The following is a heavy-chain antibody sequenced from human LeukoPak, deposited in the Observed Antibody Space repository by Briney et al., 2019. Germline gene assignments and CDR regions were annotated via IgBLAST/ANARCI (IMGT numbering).Heavy chain of an antibody. CDR1: GFTFSSYG. V-gene: IGHV3-33*06. CDR2: IWYDGSNK. CDR3: AKEGVYSSSSKGIAVAGTDY. Sequence: QSGGSLRLSCAAYGFTFSSYGMHWVRQAPGKGLEWVAVIWYDGSNKYYADSVKGRFTISRVNSKNTLYLQMNSLRAEDTAVYYCAKEGVYSSSSKGIAVAGTDYWGQGTLVTVSS. J-gene: IGHJ4*02. D-gene: IGHD6-19*01.